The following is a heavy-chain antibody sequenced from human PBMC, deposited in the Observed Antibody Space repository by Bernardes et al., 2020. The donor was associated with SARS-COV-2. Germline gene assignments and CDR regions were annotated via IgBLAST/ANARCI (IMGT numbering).Heavy chain of an antibody. CDR2: ISSSSSAI. CDR1: GFTFSSYS. J-gene: IGHJ4*02. V-gene: IGHV3-48*02. CDR3: ARVVENNSAYYSTPLDS. D-gene: IGHD3-22*01. Sequence: AGSLSLFCVASGFTFSSYSMNWVRQAPGKGLEWVSYISSSSSAIYYAESVKGRFIISRDNAKNSLYLQMNSLRDDDTAVYYCARVVENNSAYYSTPLDSWGQGTLGTGSS.